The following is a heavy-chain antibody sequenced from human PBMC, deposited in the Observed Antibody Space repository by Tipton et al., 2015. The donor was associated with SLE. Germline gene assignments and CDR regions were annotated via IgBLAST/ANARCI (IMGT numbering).Heavy chain of an antibody. D-gene: IGHD6-13*01. V-gene: IGHV4-59*11. J-gene: IGHJ4*02. CDR2: IYYSGST. CDR3: ARGWQQLFDY. Sequence: TLSLTCTVSGGSISSHYWSWIRQPPGKGLEWIGYIYYSGSTNYNPSLKSRVTISVDTSKNQFSLKLSSVTAADTAVYYCARGWQQLFDYWGQGTLVPVSS. CDR1: GGSISSHY.